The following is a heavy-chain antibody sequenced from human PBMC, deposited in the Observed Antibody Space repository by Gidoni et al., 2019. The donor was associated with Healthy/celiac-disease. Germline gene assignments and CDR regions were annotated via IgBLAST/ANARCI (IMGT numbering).Heavy chain of an antibody. Sequence: EVQLVESGGGLVQPGGSLRLSCAASGFAFSSYEMNWVRQAPGKGLEWVSYISSSGSTIYYAASVKGRFTISRDNAKNSLYLQMNSLRAEDTAVYYCARGKARGDYYYYYGMDVWGQGTTVTVSS. CDR1: GFAFSSYE. V-gene: IGHV3-48*03. J-gene: IGHJ6*02. D-gene: IGHD3-10*01. CDR2: ISSSGSTI. CDR3: ARGKARGDYYYYYGMDV.